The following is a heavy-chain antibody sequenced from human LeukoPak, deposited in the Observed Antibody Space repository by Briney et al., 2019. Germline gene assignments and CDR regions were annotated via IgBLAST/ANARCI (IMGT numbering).Heavy chain of an antibody. J-gene: IGHJ4*02. Sequence: SQTLSLTCTVSGGSISSGNYYWSWIRQPPGKGLEWIGSIYYSGSTYYNPSLKSRVTISVDTSKNQFSLKLSSVTAADTAVYYCARDSSGYQGFDYWGQGTLVTVSS. CDR3: ARDSSGYQGFDY. CDR2: IYYSGST. D-gene: IGHD3-22*01. CDR1: GGSISSGNYY. V-gene: IGHV4-30-4*01.